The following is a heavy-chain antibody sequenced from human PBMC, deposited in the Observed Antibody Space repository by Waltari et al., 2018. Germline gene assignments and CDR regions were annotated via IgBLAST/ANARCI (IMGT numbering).Heavy chain of an antibody. D-gene: IGHD6-19*01. CDR2: INPNSGGT. Sequence: QVQLVQSGAEVKKPGASVRVSCMTSGYTFTQFYIHWVRQAPGQRLEWMGWINPNSGGTKFAQRFQGRVTLTRDTSVTTVYMDLTPLTSDDTAIYYCAKVTRAGYSSAPAGDWGQGTLVIVSS. J-gene: IGHJ4*02. CDR1: GYTFTQFY. V-gene: IGHV1-2*02. CDR3: AKVTRAGYSSAPAGD.